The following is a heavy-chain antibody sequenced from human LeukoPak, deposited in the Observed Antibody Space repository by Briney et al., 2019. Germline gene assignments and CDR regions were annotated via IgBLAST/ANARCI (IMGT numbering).Heavy chain of an antibody. Sequence: GGSLRLSCAASGFTFSSYSMNWVRQAPGKGLEWVSYISSSSSTIYYADSVKGRFTISRDNAKNSQYLQMSSLRAEDTAVYYSARDINYFDFWGQGTLVTVSS. CDR3: ARDINYFDF. CDR1: GFTFSSYS. CDR2: ISSSSSTI. V-gene: IGHV3-48*04. J-gene: IGHJ4*02.